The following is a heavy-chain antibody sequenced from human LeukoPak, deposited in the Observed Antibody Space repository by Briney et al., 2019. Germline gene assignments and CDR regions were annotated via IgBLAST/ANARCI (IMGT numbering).Heavy chain of an antibody. CDR3: AKDIADYASGSAPCGMDV. J-gene: IGHJ6*02. CDR2: ISGSGGST. Sequence: GGSLRLSCAASGFTFSNYATTWVRQAPGKGLEWVSAISGSGGSTYYAGSVKGRFTISRDNSKNTLYLQTHSLRAEDTAVYYCAKDIADYASGSAPCGMDVWGQGTPVTVSS. D-gene: IGHD3-10*01. CDR1: GFTFSNYA. V-gene: IGHV3-23*01.